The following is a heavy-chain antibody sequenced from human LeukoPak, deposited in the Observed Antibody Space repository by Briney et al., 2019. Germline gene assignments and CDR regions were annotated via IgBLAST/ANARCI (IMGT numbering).Heavy chain of an antibody. V-gene: IGHV1-3*01. CDR2: INAGNGNT. Sequence: ASVKVSCKASGYTFTSYAMHWVRQAPGQRLEWMGWINAGNGNTNYSQKFQGRVTITRDTSASTAYMELSSLRSEDTAVYYCARGGSRVVTYGNFDYWGQGTLVTVSS. J-gene: IGHJ4*02. CDR3: ARGGSRVVTYGNFDY. D-gene: IGHD2-21*02. CDR1: GYTFTSYA.